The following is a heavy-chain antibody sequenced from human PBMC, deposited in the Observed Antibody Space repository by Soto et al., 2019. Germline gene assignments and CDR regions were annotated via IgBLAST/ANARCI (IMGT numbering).Heavy chain of an antibody. CDR1: GGSISSNSYY. D-gene: IGHD3-16*01. V-gene: IGHV4-39*01. Sequence: SETLSLTCTVSGGSISSNSYYWDWIRQPPGKGLEWSGSMYYSGATYHNPSLQSRVTISVDTSKNQFSLHLSSVTAADTAVYYCARHAAYDSVWEKSDRSDYWGQGTMVTVSS. CDR2: MYYSGAT. CDR3: ARHAAYDSVWEKSDRSDY. J-gene: IGHJ4*02.